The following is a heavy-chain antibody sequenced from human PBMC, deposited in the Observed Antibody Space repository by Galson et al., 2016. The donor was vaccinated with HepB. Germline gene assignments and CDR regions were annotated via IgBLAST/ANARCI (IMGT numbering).Heavy chain of an antibody. V-gene: IGHV1-69*13. CDR2: IIPIFGTV. Sequence: SVKVSCKASGGNFPSYAISWLRQAPGQGLEWMGGIIPIFGTVNFTQKFQGRVTMTADESTSTAYMELTSLISEDTAVYYCAKGGLAPAGLPNWLDSWGQGRLVTVSS. D-gene: IGHD6-13*01. CDR3: AKGGLAPAGLPNWLDS. J-gene: IGHJ5*01. CDR1: GGNFPSYA.